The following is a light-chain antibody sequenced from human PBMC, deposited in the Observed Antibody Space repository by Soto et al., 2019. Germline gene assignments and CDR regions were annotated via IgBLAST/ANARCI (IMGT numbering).Light chain of an antibody. V-gene: IGLV2-14*01. CDR2: DVD. CDR3: SSYTSSNTVL. J-gene: IGLJ2*01. Sequence: QSALAQPASVSGSPGQSITISCTGTNSDIGGYNYVSWYQQHPGKAPKLMIYDVDNRPSGVSNRFSGSRSGNTASLTISGLQAEDEADYYCSSYTSSNTVLFGGGTKLTVL. CDR1: NSDIGGYNY.